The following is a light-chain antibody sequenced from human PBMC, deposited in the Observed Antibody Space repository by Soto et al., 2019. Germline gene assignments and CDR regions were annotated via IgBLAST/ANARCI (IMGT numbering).Light chain of an antibody. CDR1: SSDVGGYNF. CDR3: SSYTSSSTHV. J-gene: IGLJ1*01. Sequence: QSVLTQPASVSGSPGQSITISCTGTSSDVGGYNFVSWYQQHPGKAPKLMIHDVSDRPSGVSNRFSGSKSGKTASLTISGLQAEDEADYYCSSYTSSSTHVFGTGTKVT. V-gene: IGLV2-14*01. CDR2: DVS.